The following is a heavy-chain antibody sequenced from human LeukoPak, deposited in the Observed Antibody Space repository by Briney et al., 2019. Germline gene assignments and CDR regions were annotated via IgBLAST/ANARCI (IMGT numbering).Heavy chain of an antibody. J-gene: IGHJ6*02. V-gene: IGHV1-18*01. D-gene: IGHD2-15*01. CDR3: ARDRGYCSGGSCLFYGMDV. CDR2: VAAYSDHA. CDR1: GYTFNIYG. Sequence: GASVKVSFKASGYTFNIYGISWVRQAPGQGLEWMGWVAAYSDHANYAENLQGRVTMTTDTSTTTAYMELRGLRSDDTAVYYCARDRGYCSGGSCLFYGMDVWGQGTTVTVSS.